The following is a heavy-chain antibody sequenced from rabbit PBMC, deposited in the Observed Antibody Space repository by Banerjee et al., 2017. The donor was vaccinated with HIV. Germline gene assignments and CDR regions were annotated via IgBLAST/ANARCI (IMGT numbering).Heavy chain of an antibody. CDR3: ARAAWPISGGDYFNYFNL. CDR1: GFSFSSGYD. J-gene: IGHJ4*01. Sequence: QSLEESGGDLVKPGASLTLTCKASGFSFSSGYDMCWVRQAPGKGLEWIACIDPGSSGSTYYTSWAKGRFTISKTSSTTVTLQMTSLTAADTATYFCARAAWPISGGDYFNYFNLWGPGTLVTVS. D-gene: IGHD1-1*01. V-gene: IGHV1S40*01. CDR2: IDPGSSGST.